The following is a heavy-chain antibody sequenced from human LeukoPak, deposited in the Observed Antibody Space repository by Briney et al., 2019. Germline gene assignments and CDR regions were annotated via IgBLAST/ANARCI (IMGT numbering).Heavy chain of an antibody. J-gene: IGHJ4*02. Sequence: GGSLRLSCAASGFTFSSYAMSWVRQAPGKGLEWVSAISISGENTYYADSVKGQFTISRDTSRNTLYLQMHSLRAEDTAVYYCARLISTSSSRFSDYWGQGTLVTVSS. CDR3: ARLISTSSSRFSDY. D-gene: IGHD6-6*01. CDR2: ISISGENT. V-gene: IGHV3-23*01. CDR1: GFTFSSYA.